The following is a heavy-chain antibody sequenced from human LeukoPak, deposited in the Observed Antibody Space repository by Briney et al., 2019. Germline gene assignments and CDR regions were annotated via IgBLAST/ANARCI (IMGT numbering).Heavy chain of an antibody. V-gene: IGHV3-33*08. CDR3: ARASGSYDY. D-gene: IGHD1-26*01. Sequence: GGSLRLSCAASGFNFIDYSMNWVRQAPGKGLEWVAVIWNDGSNKYYADSVKGRFTISRDNSKNTMYLQMNSLRGEDTAVYYCARASGSYDYWGRGTLVTVSS. J-gene: IGHJ4*02. CDR2: IWNDGSNK. CDR1: GFNFIDYS.